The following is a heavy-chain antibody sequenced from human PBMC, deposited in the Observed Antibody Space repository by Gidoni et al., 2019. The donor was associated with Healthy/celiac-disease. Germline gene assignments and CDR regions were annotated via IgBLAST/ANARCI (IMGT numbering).Heavy chain of an antibody. J-gene: IGHJ6*02. D-gene: IGHD6-13*01. Sequence: EVQLLESGGGLVQPGGSLRLSCAASGFTFSRYAMSWVRQAPGKGLEWVSASRGSGGSTYYADSVKGRFTISRDNSKNTLYLQMNSLRAEDTAVYYCANGFEVGSSWNYGMDVWGQGTTVTVSS. CDR2: SRGSGGST. CDR3: ANGFEVGSSWNYGMDV. V-gene: IGHV3-23*01. CDR1: GFTFSRYA.